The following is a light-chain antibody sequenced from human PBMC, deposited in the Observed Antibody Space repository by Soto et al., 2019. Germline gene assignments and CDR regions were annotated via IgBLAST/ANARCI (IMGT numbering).Light chain of an antibody. V-gene: IGKV3-11*01. J-gene: IGKJ4*01. CDR2: DAS. Sequence: LTQSPSSLSASVGDRVTITCRASQGISSYLAWYQQRRGQAPRLLIYDASSRASGIPARFSGSGSGTDFTLTISSLEPEDFAVYYCQQRYNWPLTFGGGTTVEI. CDR1: QGISSY. CDR3: QQRYNWPLT.